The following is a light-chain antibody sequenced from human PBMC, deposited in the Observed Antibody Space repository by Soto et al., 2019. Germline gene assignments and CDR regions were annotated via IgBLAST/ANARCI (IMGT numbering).Light chain of an antibody. CDR2: AAS. Sequence: EIVMTQSPATLFVSPGDRAILSCRAGQGVTTNFAWYQQKPGQAPRLLIYAASTRATGIPARFSGSGSGTEFTLTISSLQSEDFAVYYCQQYNNWPPITFGQGTRLENK. J-gene: IGKJ5*01. V-gene: IGKV3-15*01. CDR3: QQYNNWPPIT. CDR1: QGVTTN.